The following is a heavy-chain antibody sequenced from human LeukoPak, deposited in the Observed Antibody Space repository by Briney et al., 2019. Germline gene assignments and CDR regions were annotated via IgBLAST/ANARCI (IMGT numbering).Heavy chain of an antibody. D-gene: IGHD3-10*01. CDR1: GFTFSTYA. CDR3: AKALVGEGYYFDY. CDR2: ISGSGGST. J-gene: IGHJ4*02. Sequence: GGSLRLSCAASGFTFSTYAMSWVRQPPGKGLEWVSGISGSGGSTYYADSVKGRFTISRDNSKKTLYLRLNSLRPEDTAVYYCAKALVGEGYYFDYWGQGTLVTVSS. V-gene: IGHV3-23*01.